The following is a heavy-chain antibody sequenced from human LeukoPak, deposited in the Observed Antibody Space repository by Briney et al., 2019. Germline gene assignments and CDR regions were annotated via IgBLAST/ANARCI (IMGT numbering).Heavy chain of an antibody. Sequence: QPGGSLRLPCAASGFTFSSYAMSWVRQAPGKGLEWVSAISGSGGGTYYADSVKGRFTISRDNSKNTLYLQMNSLRAEDTAVYYCAKNVRALRFLEWAYYFDYWGQGTLVTVSS. D-gene: IGHD3-3*01. V-gene: IGHV3-23*01. CDR2: ISGSGGGT. CDR3: AKNVRALRFLEWAYYFDY. CDR1: GFTFSSYA. J-gene: IGHJ4*02.